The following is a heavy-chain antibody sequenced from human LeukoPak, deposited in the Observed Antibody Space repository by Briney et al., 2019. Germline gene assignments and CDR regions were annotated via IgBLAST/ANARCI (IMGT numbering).Heavy chain of an antibody. Sequence: SQTLPLTCTVSGGSISIGDYYWSWIRQPPGKGLEWIGYIYYSGSTYYNPSLKSRVTISVDTSKNQFSLKLSSVTAADTAVYYCASRRPQQYFQHWGQGTLVTVSS. CDR1: GGSISIGDYY. CDR3: ASRRPQQYFQH. CDR2: IYYSGST. V-gene: IGHV4-30-4*08. J-gene: IGHJ1*01. D-gene: IGHD1-1*01.